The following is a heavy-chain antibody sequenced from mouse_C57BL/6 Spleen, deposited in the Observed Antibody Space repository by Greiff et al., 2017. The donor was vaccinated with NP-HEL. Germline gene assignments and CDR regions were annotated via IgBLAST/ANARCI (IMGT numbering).Heavy chain of an antibody. CDR3: ARDYGSSLWYFDV. J-gene: IGHJ1*03. CDR2: ISSGSSTI. Sequence: EVQGVESGGGLVKPGGSLKLSCAASGFTFSDYGMHWVRQAPEKGLEWVAYISSGSSTIYYAVTVKGRFTISRDNAKNTLFLQMTSLRSEDTAMYYCARDYGSSLWYFDVWGTGTTVTVSS. D-gene: IGHD1-1*01. V-gene: IGHV5-17*01. CDR1: GFTFSDYG.